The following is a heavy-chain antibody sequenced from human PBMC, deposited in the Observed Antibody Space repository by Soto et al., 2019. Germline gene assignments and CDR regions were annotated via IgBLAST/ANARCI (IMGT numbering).Heavy chain of an antibody. CDR2: IHSSGST. D-gene: IGHD2-2*01. CDR1: GGSISSDDYY. CDR3: ARDLVPAARGYYYYGMDV. J-gene: IGHJ6*02. V-gene: IGHV4-30-4*01. Sequence: PSETLSLTCTVSGGSISSDDYYWSWIRQAPGRGLEWIGYIHSSGSTYYNPSLKSRVTISVDTSKNQFSLKLSSVTAADTAVYYCARDLVPAARGYYYYGMDVWGQGTTVTVSS.